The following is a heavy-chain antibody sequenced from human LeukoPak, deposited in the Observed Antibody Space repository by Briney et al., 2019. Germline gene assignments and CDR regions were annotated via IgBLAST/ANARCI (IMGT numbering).Heavy chain of an antibody. J-gene: IGHJ4*02. CDR3: AREGGRVPAAYFDY. CDR1: GYSFTDYY. CDR2: INPNSGGT. D-gene: IGHD2-2*01. Sequence: ASVKVSCKASGYSFTDYYMHWVRQAPGQGLEWMGWINPNSGGTNYAQKFQGRVTMTRDTSISTAYMELSRLRSDDTAVYYCAREGGRVPAAYFDYWGQGTLVTVSS. V-gene: IGHV1-2*02.